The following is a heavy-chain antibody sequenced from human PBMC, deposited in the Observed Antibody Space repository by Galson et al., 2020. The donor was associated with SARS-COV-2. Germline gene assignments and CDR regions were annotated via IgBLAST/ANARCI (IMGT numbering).Heavy chain of an antibody. CDR1: GFTFSSYA. J-gene: IGHJ4*02. D-gene: IGHD3-22*01. Sequence: GESLKISCAASGFTFSSYAMHWVRQAPGKGLEWVAVISYDGSNKYYADSVKGRFTISRDNSKNTLYLQMNSLRAEDTAVYYCAREPNYYDSSGYYQMFDYWGQGTLVTVSS. V-gene: IGHV3-30-3*01. CDR2: ISYDGSNK. CDR3: AREPNYYDSSGYYQMFDY.